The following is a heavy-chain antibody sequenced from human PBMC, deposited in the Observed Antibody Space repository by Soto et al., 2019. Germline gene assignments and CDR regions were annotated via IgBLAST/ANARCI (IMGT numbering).Heavy chain of an antibody. CDR1: GDTFTSYS. J-gene: IGHJ4*02. CDR2: INPSGGST. Sequence: ASVKVSCKASGDTFTSYSFTWVRQAPGQGLEWMGIINPSGGSTSYAQKFQGRVTMTRDTSTSTVYMELSSLRSEDTAVYYCARNWESSLDYWGQGTLVTVSS. CDR3: ARNWESSLDY. D-gene: IGHD1-26*01. V-gene: IGHV1-46*01.